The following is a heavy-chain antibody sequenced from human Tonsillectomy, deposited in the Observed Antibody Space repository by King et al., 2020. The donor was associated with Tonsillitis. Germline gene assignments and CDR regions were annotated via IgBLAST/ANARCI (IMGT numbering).Heavy chain of an antibody. Sequence: VQLVESGGGLVQPGGSLRLSCAASGFTFNTYWMNWVRQAPGKGLEWVASIKQDGSAKFYVDSVRGRLTISRENADNSVHLQMNSLRDEDTALYYCAILGVTTDFDYWGQGTLVTVSS. CDR2: IKQDGSAK. CDR1: GFTFNTYW. J-gene: IGHJ4*02. D-gene: IGHD4-17*01. V-gene: IGHV3-7*01. CDR3: AILGVTTDFDY.